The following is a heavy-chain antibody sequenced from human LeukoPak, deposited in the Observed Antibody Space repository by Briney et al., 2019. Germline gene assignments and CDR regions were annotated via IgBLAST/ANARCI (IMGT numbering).Heavy chain of an antibody. J-gene: IGHJ6*03. D-gene: IGHD2-2*01. Sequence: ASVKVSCKASGYTFTSYDINWVRQATGQGLEWMGWMNPNSGNTGYAQKFQGRVTITRNTSISTAYMELSSLRSEDTAVYYCARGSEDFILVPGTKRKSYYMDVWGKGTTVTVSS. CDR2: MNPNSGNT. CDR3: ARGSEDFILVPGTKRKSYYMDV. CDR1: GYTFTSYD. V-gene: IGHV1-8*03.